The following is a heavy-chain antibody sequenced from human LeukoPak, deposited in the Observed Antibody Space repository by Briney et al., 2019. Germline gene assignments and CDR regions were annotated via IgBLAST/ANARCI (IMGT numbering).Heavy chain of an antibody. D-gene: IGHD5-24*01. CDR3: AKDVEMAPSYAFDI. V-gene: IGHV3-23*01. Sequence: QPGGSLRLSRAAPGFTFSSYAMSWVRQAPGKGLGWVSAISGSGGSTYYADSVKGRFTISRDNSKNTLYLQMNSLRAEDTAVYYCAKDVEMAPSYAFDIWGQGTMVTVSS. CDR2: ISGSGGST. J-gene: IGHJ3*02. CDR1: GFTFSSYA.